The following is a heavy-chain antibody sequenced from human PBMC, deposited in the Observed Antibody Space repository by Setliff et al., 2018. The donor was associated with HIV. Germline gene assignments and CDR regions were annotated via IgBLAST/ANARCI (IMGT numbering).Heavy chain of an antibody. CDR3: GTYRGYNSGDRWSFFDY. CDR2: ISVSGGST. D-gene: IGHD2-15*01. Sequence: GGSLRLSCAASGFTFSAHAMSWVRQAPGKGLEWVSSISVSGGSTYYADSVKGRFTISRDNARNSLFLQMNSLRAEDTAVYYCGTYRGYNSGDRWSFFDYWGQGILVTVSS. CDR1: GFTFSAHA. J-gene: IGHJ4*02. V-gene: IGHV3-23*01.